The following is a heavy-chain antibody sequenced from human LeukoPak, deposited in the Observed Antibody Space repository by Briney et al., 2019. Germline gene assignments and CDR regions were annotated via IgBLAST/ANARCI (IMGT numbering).Heavy chain of an antibody. D-gene: IGHD3-10*01. CDR3: ALLMVRNIVDI. J-gene: IGHJ3*02. CDR2: FDPEDDEI. V-gene: IGHV1-24*01. Sequence: ASVKVSCKVSGHTLSELSSHWVRQAPGKGLEWMGGFDPEDDEIIYAQRFQGRVTMTEDTSTDTAYMELSSLRSEDTAVYYCALLMVRNIVDIWGQGTMVTVAS. CDR1: GHTLSELS.